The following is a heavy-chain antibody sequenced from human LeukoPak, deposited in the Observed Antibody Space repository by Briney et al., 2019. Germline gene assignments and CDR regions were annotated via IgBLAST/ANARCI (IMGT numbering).Heavy chain of an antibody. J-gene: IGHJ4*02. CDR2: MKHDGSEY. Sequence: GGSLTLSCAASGFTFSSYWMSWVRQAPGKGLEWVANMKHDGSEYYYADSVKGRFTISRDHAKNALYLQMNNLRAEDTSVYYCARDRRDGYNLLDYWGQGTLVTVSS. V-gene: IGHV3-7*01. D-gene: IGHD5-24*01. CDR1: GFTFSSYW. CDR3: ARDRRDGYNLLDY.